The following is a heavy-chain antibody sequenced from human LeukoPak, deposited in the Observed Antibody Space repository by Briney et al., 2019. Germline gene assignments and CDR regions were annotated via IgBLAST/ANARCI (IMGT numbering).Heavy chain of an antibody. CDR1: GYTFTSYD. D-gene: IGHD3-10*01. CDR3: AREHGSGRGFDY. J-gene: IGHJ4*02. V-gene: IGHV1-8*01. Sequence: ASVKVSCKASGYTFTSYDINWVRQATGQGLEWMGWMNPNSGNTGYAQKFQGRVTMTRNTSISTAYMELSSLRSEDTAVYYCAREHGSGRGFDYWGQGTLVIVSS. CDR2: MNPNSGNT.